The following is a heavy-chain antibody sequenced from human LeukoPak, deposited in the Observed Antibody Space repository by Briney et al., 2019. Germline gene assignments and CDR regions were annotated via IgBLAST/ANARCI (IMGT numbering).Heavy chain of an antibody. Sequence: GGSLRLSCAASGFTFSSYGMHWVRQAPGKGLEWVAFIRYDGSNKYYADSVKGRFTISRDNSKNTLYLQMNSLRAEDTAVYYCAKIGSYYDSSGYMDYWGQGTLVTVPS. CDR3: AKIGSYYDSSGYMDY. D-gene: IGHD3-22*01. CDR2: IRYDGSNK. V-gene: IGHV3-30*02. CDR1: GFTFSSYG. J-gene: IGHJ4*02.